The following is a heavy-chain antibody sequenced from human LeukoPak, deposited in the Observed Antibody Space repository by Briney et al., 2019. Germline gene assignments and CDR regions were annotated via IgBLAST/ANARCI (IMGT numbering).Heavy chain of an antibody. Sequence: GGSLRLSCAASGFTFSSYEMNWVRQAPGKGLEWVANIGYSGRTIYYADSVKGRFTICRDNAKNSLYLQMNSLRVEDTAVYYCALLAVASDFDYWGQGALVTVSS. J-gene: IGHJ4*02. CDR1: GFTFSSYE. V-gene: IGHV3-48*03. CDR2: IGYSGRTI. D-gene: IGHD6-19*01. CDR3: ALLAVASDFDY.